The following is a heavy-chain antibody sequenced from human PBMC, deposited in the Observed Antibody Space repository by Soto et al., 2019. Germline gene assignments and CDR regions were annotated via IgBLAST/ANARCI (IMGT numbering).Heavy chain of an antibody. Sequence: QVQLVQSGAEVKKPGASVKVSCKASGYTFTSYYIHWVRQAPGQGLEWVGIINPNGGSTNYPQEFQGRVTMTRDTSTSTVYMDLSSLTSEDTAVYYCARGLFAGDVWGKGTTVTVSS. CDR3: ARGLFAGDV. CDR2: INPNGGST. J-gene: IGHJ6*04. CDR1: GYTFTSYY. V-gene: IGHV1-46*03.